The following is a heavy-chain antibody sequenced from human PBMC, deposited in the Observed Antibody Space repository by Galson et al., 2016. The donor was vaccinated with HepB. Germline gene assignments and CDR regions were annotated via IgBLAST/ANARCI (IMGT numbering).Heavy chain of an antibody. Sequence: SLRLSCAASGFDFNDSSMHWVRQSPGKGLEWVAGISFAGRNSYYADSVKGRFIISRDSSKKPVYLQMNSLRSKDTVVYYCARPAAGRTATTTLAWGQGILVTVSS. J-gene: IGHJ5*02. V-gene: IGHV3-30-3*01. CDR2: ISFAGRNS. CDR3: ARPAAGRTATTTLA. CDR1: GFDFNDSS. D-gene: IGHD4-17*01.